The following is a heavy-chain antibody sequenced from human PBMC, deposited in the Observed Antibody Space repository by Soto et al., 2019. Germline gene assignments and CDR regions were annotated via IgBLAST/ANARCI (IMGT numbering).Heavy chain of an antibody. J-gene: IGHJ6*03. V-gene: IGHV4-31*03. Sequence: PSETLSLTCTVSGGSISSGGYYWSWIRQHPGKGLEWIGYIYYSGSTYYNPSLKSRVTISVDTSKNQFSLKLSSVTAADTVVYYCARDLGYCGYDSPPGDYYYYYYYMDVWGKGTTVTVSS. CDR2: IYYSGST. CDR1: GGSISSGGYY. D-gene: IGHD5-12*01. CDR3: ARDLGYCGYDSPPGDYYYYYYYMDV.